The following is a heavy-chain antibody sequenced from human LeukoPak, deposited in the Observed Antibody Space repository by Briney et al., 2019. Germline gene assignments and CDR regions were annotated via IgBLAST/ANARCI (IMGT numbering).Heavy chain of an antibody. CDR1: EFTLSNYW. CDR2: IKEDGSVK. CDR3: ARDQRITIFGVVSYYGMDV. D-gene: IGHD3-3*01. V-gene: IGHV3-7*01. Sequence: PGGSLRPSCAASEFTLSNYWLSWVRQAPGKGLEWVANIKEDGSVKNYVASVKGRFTISRDNSKNTLYLQMNSLRAEDTAVYYCARDQRITIFGVVSYYGMDVWGQGTTVTVSS. J-gene: IGHJ6*02.